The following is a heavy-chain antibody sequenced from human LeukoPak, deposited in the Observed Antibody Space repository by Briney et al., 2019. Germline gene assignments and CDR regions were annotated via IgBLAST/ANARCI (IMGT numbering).Heavy chain of an antibody. CDR2: TVGGGDGT. V-gene: IGHV3-23*01. CDR1: GFTFSSTS. J-gene: IGHJ3*02. D-gene: IGHD3-22*01. Sequence: GGSLRLSCAASGFTFSSTSMSWVRQAPGKGLEWVAVTVGGGDGTYYADSVKGRFTISRDNSNNTLYLQMNSLRAEDTAVYYCAKETYYYDSSGYLGDAFDIWGQGTMVTVSS. CDR3: AKETYYYDSSGYLGDAFDI.